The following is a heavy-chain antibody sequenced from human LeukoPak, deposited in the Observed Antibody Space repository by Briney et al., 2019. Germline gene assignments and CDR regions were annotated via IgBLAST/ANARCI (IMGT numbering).Heavy chain of an antibody. D-gene: IGHD1-26*01. Sequence: SETLSLTCTVSGGSISSSSYYWGWIRQPPGKGLEWIGSIYYSGSTYYNPSLKSRVTISVDTSKNQFSLKLSSVTAADTAVYYCARDWSSGSLGGWRDYWGQGTLVTVSS. CDR2: IYYSGST. CDR3: ARDWSSGSLGGWRDY. CDR1: GGSISSSSYY. V-gene: IGHV4-39*02. J-gene: IGHJ4*02.